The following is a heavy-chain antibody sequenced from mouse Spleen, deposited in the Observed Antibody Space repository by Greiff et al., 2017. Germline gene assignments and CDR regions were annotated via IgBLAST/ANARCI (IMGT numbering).Heavy chain of an antibody. CDR2: IDPETGGT. Sequence: LVESGAELVRPGASVTLSCKASGYTFTDYEMHWVKQTPVHGLEWIGAIDPETGGTAYNQKFKGKAILTADKSSSTAYMELRSLTSEDSAVYYCTRHYYGSSYWGQGTSVTVSS. J-gene: IGHJ4*01. D-gene: IGHD1-1*01. CDR1: GYTFTDYE. CDR3: TRHYYGSSY. V-gene: IGHV1-15*01.